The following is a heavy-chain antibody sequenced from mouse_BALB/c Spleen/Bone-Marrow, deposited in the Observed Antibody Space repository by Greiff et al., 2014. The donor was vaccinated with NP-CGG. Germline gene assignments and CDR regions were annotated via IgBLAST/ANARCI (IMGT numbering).Heavy chain of an antibody. CDR3: ATDY. J-gene: IGHJ2*01. CDR2: INPSTGYA. CDR1: GYTFTDTW. Sequence: VQLVESGPELAKPGASVKMSCKASGYTFTDTWIHWKKQRPGQGLEWIGYINPSTGYAEYNQNFKDKATLTVDKSSSTAYMQLSSLTSEDSAVYYCATDYWGQGTTLTVSS. V-gene: IGHV1-7*01.